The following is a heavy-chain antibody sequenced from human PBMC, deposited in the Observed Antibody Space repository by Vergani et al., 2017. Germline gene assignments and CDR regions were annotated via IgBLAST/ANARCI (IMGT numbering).Heavy chain of an antibody. CDR1: GGSISSSNYY. J-gene: IGHJ4*02. D-gene: IGHD2-2*01. CDR3: VIVVPDDDY. V-gene: IGHV4-39*01. CDR2: IYYSGRT. Sequence: QLQLQESGPGLVKPSETLSLTCTVSGGSISSSNYYWGWIRHPPGKGLAWIGSIYYSGRTYSNPSLKSRVTISVDTSKNQFSLKLSSVTAADTAVYYCVIVVPDDDYWGQGTLVTVSS.